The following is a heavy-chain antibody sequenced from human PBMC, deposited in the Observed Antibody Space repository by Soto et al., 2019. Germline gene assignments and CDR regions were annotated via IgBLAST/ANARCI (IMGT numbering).Heavy chain of an antibody. CDR2: IYYAGST. J-gene: IGHJ4*02. D-gene: IGHD5-12*01. CDR3: ARRIVATETLDY. V-gene: IGHV4-59*08. CDR1: GGSMISYY. Sequence: QVRLQESGPGLVKPSETLSLTCTASGGSMISYYWSWIRQPPGKGLEWIGFIYYAGSTKYNPSLNSXXTMSVDTSKNQFSLTVTSVTAADTAVYYCARRIVATETLDYWGQGTLVTVSS.